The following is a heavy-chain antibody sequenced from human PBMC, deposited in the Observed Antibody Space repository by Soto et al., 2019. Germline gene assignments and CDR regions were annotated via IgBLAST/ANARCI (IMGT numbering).Heavy chain of an antibody. CDR2: IYYSGST. D-gene: IGHD3-16*01. CDR1: GGSISSSSYY. Sequence: PSETLSLTCTVSGGSISSSSYYWGWIRQPPGKGLEWIGSIYYSGSTYYNPSLKSRVTISVDTSKNQFSLKLSSVTAADTAVYYCASWVLGEQGAFDIWGQGTMVTVSS. J-gene: IGHJ3*02. CDR3: ASWVLGEQGAFDI. V-gene: IGHV4-39*01.